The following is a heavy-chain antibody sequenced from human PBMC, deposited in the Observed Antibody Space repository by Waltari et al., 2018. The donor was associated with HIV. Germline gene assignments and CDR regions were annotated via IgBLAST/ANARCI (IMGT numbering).Heavy chain of an antibody. J-gene: IGHJ4*02. CDR3: AKDEEYYYDY. CDR2: IRYDGSNK. D-gene: IGHD6-6*01. CDR1: GFTFSSYG. Sequence: QVQLVESGGGVVQPGGSLRLSCAASGFTFSSYGMHWVRQAPGKGLEWVAFIRYDGSNKYYADSVKGRFTISRDNSKNTLYLQMNSLRAEDTAVYYCAKDEEYYYDYWGQGTLVTVSS. V-gene: IGHV3-30*02.